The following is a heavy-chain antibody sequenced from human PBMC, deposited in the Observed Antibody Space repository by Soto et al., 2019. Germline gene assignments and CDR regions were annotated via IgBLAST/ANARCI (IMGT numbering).Heavy chain of an antibody. Sequence: VGSLRLSCAASGGTFSSYDMRWVRQATGKGLEWVSAIGTAGDTYYPGSVKGRFTISRENAKNSLYLQMNSLRAEDTAVYYCARIVSGWYYFDYWGQGTLVTVSS. CDR3: ARIVSGWYYFDY. V-gene: IGHV3-13*01. D-gene: IGHD6-19*01. J-gene: IGHJ4*02. CDR1: GGTFSSYD. CDR2: IGTAGDT.